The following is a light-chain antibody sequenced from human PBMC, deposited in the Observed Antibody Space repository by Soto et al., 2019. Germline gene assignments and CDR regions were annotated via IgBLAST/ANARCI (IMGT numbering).Light chain of an antibody. CDR2: GAS. V-gene: IGKV3-15*01. J-gene: IGKJ4*01. CDR1: QSVRSH. Sequence: EVVMTQFPATLSVSPGERVTLSCRASQSVRSHLAWYSQKPGQAPRLLIYGASTRATGIPARFSGSGSGTEFTLTISSLQSEDFAVYYCQQYDNWPPLTFGGGTKVEIK. CDR3: QQYDNWPPLT.